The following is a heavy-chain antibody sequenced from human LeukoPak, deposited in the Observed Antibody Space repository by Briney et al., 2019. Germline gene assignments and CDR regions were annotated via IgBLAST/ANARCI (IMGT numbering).Heavy chain of an antibody. D-gene: IGHD2-15*01. CDR1: GFIFSNYG. CDR3: ARGRGRNPSGYYYYMDV. CDR2: VTISGDTT. Sequence: GGSLRLSCAASGFIFSNYGMSWVRQAPGKVLEWVSSVTISGDTTYYADSVKGRFTISRDNSKNTLFLLMSSLRAEDTAVYYCARGRGRNPSGYYYYMDVWGKGTTVTIS. J-gene: IGHJ6*03. V-gene: IGHV3-23*01.